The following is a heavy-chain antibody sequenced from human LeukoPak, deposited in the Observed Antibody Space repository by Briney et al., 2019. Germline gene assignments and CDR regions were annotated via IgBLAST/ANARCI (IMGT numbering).Heavy chain of an antibody. V-gene: IGHV1-2*02. CDR3: ARVDTAMVTSIDY. J-gene: IGHJ4*02. CDR2: INPNSGGT. Sequence: ASVKVSCKASGYTFTGYYMHWVRQAPGQGLEWMGWINPNSGGTNYAQKFQGRVTMTRDTSISTAYMELSRLRSADTAVYYCARVDTAMVTSIDYWGQGTLVTVSS. CDR1: GYTFTGYY. D-gene: IGHD5-18*01.